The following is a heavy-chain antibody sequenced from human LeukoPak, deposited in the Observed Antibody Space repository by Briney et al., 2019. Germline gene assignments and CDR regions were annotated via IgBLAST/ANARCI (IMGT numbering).Heavy chain of an antibody. Sequence: SVKVSCKASGGTFSSYAISWVRHAPGQGLEWMGRIIPILGIANYAQKFQGRVTITADKSTSTAYMELSSLRSEDTAVYHCARGPVVANWFDPWGQGTLVTVSS. CDR2: IIPILGIA. J-gene: IGHJ5*02. V-gene: IGHV1-69*04. CDR3: ARGPVVANWFDP. CDR1: GGTFSSYA. D-gene: IGHD2-15*01.